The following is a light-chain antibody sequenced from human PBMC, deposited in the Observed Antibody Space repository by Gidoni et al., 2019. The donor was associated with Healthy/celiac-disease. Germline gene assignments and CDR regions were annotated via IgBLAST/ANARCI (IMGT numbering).Light chain of an antibody. CDR1: QSVLYRSNNKND. CDR3: QQYYSTPLT. V-gene: IGKV4-1*01. Sequence: DIVMTKSPASLAVSLCARATINCKSSQSVLYRSNNKNDLAWYQQKPGQPPKLLIYWASTRESGVPDRFSGSGSGTDFTLTISSLQAEDVAVYYCQQYYSTPLTFGGGTKVEIK. J-gene: IGKJ4*01. CDR2: WAS.